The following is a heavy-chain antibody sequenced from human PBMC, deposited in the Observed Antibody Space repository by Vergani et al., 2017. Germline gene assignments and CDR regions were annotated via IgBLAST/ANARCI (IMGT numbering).Heavy chain of an antibody. Sequence: QVQLVESGGGVVQPGRSLRLSCAASGFTFSNYGMHWVRQAPGKGLEWVAVIWYEGSNKYYADSVKGRFTVSRDNSKNTFYLQMNSLRAEDTAVYYCAIGINWAYFDYWGQGTLVTVSS. CDR3: AIGINWAYFDY. D-gene: IGHD7-27*01. CDR1: GFTFSNYG. V-gene: IGHV3-33*01. J-gene: IGHJ4*02. CDR2: IWYEGSNK.